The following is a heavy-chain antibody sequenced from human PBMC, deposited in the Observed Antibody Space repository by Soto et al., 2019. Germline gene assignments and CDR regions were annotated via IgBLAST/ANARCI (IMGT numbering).Heavy chain of an antibody. J-gene: IGHJ4*02. D-gene: IGHD1-1*01. CDR2: IYWDDDE. V-gene: IGHV2-5*02. Sequence: QITLKESGPTLVKPTQTLTLTCSFSGFSLSSSGVAVGWFRQPPGKALEWLALIYWDDDERYSPSLQRRLTIPKDTTKNGAVLRITNTDTTDKRKYYGAYSRQQETVDYWVEETLV. CDR1: GFSLSSSGVA. CDR3: AYSRQQETVDY.